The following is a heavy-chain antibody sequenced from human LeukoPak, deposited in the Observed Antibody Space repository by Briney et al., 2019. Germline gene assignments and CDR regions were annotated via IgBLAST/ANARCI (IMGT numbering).Heavy chain of an antibody. D-gene: IGHD6-13*01. V-gene: IGHV1-69*01. Sequence: SVKVSCKASGSTFSSYAISWVRQAPGQGLEWMGGIIPIFGTANYAQKFQGRVTITADESTSTAYMELSSLRSEDTAVYYCARDRGAWGSSSWYGFEDPWGQGTLVTVSS. CDR3: ARDRGAWGSSSWYGFEDP. CDR2: IIPIFGTA. J-gene: IGHJ5*02. CDR1: GSTFSSYA.